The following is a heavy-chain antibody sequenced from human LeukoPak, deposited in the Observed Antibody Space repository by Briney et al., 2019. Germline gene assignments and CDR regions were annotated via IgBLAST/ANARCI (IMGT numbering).Heavy chain of an antibody. J-gene: IGHJ5*02. CDR2: TYYRSTWYN. D-gene: IGHD3-10*01. V-gene: IGHV6-1*01. Sequence: SQTLSLTCAISGDSVSSNSVTWNWIRQSPSRGLEWLGRTYYRSTWYNDYAVSVRGRITVNPDTSKNQFSLKLSSVTAADTAVYYCARSGWFGELLGETGWFDPWGQGTLVTVSS. CDR1: GDSVSSNSVT. CDR3: ARSGWFGELLGETGWFDP.